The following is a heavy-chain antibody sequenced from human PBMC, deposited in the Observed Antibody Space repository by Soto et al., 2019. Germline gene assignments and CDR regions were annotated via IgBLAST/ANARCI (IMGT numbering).Heavy chain of an antibody. CDR3: AKARYPDGVFDI. J-gene: IGHJ3*02. CDR2: ISYDGSNK. Sequence: PGGSLRLSCAASGFTFSSYGMHWVRQAPGKGLEWVAVISYDGSNKYYADSVKGRFTISRDNSKNTLYLQMNNLRAEDTAVYYCAKARYPDGVFDIWGQGTMVTVSS. V-gene: IGHV3-30*18. D-gene: IGHD4-17*01. CDR1: GFTFSSYG.